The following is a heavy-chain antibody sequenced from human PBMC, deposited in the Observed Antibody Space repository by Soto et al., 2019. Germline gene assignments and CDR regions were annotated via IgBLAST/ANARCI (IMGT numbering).Heavy chain of an antibody. Sequence: LQLQESGSGLVKPSQTLSLTCAVSGGSISSGGYSWSWIRQPPGKGLEWIGYIYHSGSTYYNPSLKSRVTTSVDRSKNQFSLNLSSVTAADTAVYYCARAHGSGWGAFDIWGQGTMVTVSS. CDR2: IYHSGST. CDR3: ARAHGSGWGAFDI. CDR1: GGSISSGGYS. J-gene: IGHJ3*02. V-gene: IGHV4-30-2*01. D-gene: IGHD3-10*01.